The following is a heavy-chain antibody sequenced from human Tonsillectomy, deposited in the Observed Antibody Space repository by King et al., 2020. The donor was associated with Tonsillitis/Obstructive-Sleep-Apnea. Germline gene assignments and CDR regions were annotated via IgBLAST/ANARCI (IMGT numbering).Heavy chain of an antibody. J-gene: IGHJ6*02. D-gene: IGHD2-15*01. V-gene: IGHV1-69*10. CDR3: ARDLAANYYYYVMAV. CDR1: GGTFSSNA. Sequence: QLVQSGAEVKKPGSSVKVFCKTSGGTFSSNAISWVRQAPGQGIQWMGGIIPILGIADYAQKFQGRVTITADKSTSTAYMEVSSLRSEDTAVYYCARDLAANYYYYVMAVWGQGTTVTVSS. CDR2: IIPILGIA.